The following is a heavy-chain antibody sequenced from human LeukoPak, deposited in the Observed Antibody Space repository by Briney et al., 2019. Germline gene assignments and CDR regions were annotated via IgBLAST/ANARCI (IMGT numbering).Heavy chain of an antibody. CDR2: IIPIFGTA. Sequence: SVKVSCKASGGTFSSYAISWVRQAPGQGLEWMGGIIPIFGTANYAQKFQGRVTITADKSTSTAYMELSSLRSEDTAVYYCARLFYDSSGYSTPYYFDYWGQGTLVTVSS. V-gene: IGHV1-69*06. D-gene: IGHD3-22*01. CDR1: GGTFSSYA. CDR3: ARLFYDSSGYSTPYYFDY. J-gene: IGHJ4*02.